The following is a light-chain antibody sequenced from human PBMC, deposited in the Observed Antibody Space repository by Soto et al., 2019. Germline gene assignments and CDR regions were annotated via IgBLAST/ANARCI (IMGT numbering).Light chain of an antibody. Sequence: QSALTQPASVSGSPGQSITISCTGTSADVGGYNFVSWYQHHPGKAPKLMIYDVSNRPSGVSNRFSGSKPGNTASLTISGLQAEDEADYYCSSYTSSRTHVVFGGGTKLTVL. J-gene: IGLJ2*01. CDR1: SADVGGYNF. CDR3: SSYTSSRTHVV. V-gene: IGLV2-14*03. CDR2: DVS.